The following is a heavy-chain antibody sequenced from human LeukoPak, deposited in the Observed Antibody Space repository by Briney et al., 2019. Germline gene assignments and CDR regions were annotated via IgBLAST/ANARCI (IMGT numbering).Heavy chain of an antibody. CDR3: ARQPRPFGLAQGFDI. D-gene: IGHD3-3*01. Sequence: ASVKVSCKASGYTFTSYGISWVRQAPGQGLEWMGWISAYNGNTNYAQKLQGRVTMTTDTSTSTAYMELRSLRSDDTAVYYCARQPRPFGLAQGFDIWGQGTMVTVSS. J-gene: IGHJ3*02. V-gene: IGHV1-18*01. CDR1: GYTFTSYG. CDR2: ISAYNGNT.